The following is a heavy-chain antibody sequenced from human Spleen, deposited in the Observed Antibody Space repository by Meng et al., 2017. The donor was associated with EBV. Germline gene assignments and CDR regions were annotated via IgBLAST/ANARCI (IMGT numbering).Heavy chain of an antibody. CDR2: VIPLFGAP. D-gene: IGHD3-22*01. CDR1: GGTLSSHA. V-gene: IGHV1-69*06. CDR3: ARGLGAYNDRSGLAF. J-gene: IGHJ4*02. Sequence: QVEPGQSGAEGKPPGSSVRGSCKASGGTLSSHAVNWVRQAPGQGLEWMGGVIPLFGAPNYAQKFQGRVTITADKSTNTAYLDLSSLGFDDTAVYYCARGLGAYNDRSGLAFWGQGTLVTVSS.